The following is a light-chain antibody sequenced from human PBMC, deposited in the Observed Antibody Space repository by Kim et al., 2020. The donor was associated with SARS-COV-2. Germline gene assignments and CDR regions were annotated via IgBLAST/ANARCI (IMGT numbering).Light chain of an antibody. CDR3: QKYNGAPLT. Sequence: ASVGDRVSISCRASQGIGTYLAWYQQKPGKVPKLLIYGASTLHSGVPSRFSGSGSGTDFTLTISSLQPEDVGTYYCQKYNGAPLTFGGGTKVDIK. J-gene: IGKJ4*01. V-gene: IGKV1-27*01. CDR1: QGIGTY. CDR2: GAS.